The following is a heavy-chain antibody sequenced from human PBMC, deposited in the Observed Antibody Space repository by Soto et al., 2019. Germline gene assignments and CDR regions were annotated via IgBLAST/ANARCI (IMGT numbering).Heavy chain of an antibody. CDR1: GGSISSSNW. V-gene: IGHV4-4*02. Sequence: SETLSLTCTVSGGSISSSNWWSWVRQPPGKGLEWIGEIYHSGSTNYNPSLKSRVTISVDNSKNQFSLKLRSVTAADTAVYYCARKGYSYELNWFDPWGQGTLVTVS. CDR2: IYHSGST. D-gene: IGHD5-18*01. CDR3: ARKGYSYELNWFDP. J-gene: IGHJ5*02.